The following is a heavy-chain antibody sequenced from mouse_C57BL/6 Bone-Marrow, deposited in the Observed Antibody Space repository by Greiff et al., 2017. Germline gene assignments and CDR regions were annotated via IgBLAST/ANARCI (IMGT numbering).Heavy chain of an antibody. Sequence: VKLMDSGAELARPGASVKLSCKASGYTFTSYGISWVKQRTGQGLEWIGEIYPRSGNTYYNEKFKGKATLTADKSSSTAYMGLRILTSEDSAVYFCAKGGYYGSYYFDYWGQGTTLTVSS. CDR1: GYTFTSYG. V-gene: IGHV1-81*01. CDR2: IYPRSGNT. CDR3: AKGGYYGSYYFDY. D-gene: IGHD2-2*01. J-gene: IGHJ2*01.